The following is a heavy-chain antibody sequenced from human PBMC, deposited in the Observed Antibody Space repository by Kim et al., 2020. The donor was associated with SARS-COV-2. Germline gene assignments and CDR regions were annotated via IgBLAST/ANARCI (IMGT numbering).Heavy chain of an antibody. CDR1: GGSISSSSYS. CDR2: IYYTGTT. Sequence: SETLSLTCNVSGGSISSSSYSWGWIRQPPGKGLEWIGNIYYTGTTNYNPSLESRIAISIDTSKNQFSLKVNSVTAADAAMYFCARPMSTVTPKAFDVWGPGTEVSVSS. D-gene: IGHD4-17*01. V-gene: IGHV4-39*07. CDR3: ARPMSTVTPKAFDV. J-gene: IGHJ3*01.